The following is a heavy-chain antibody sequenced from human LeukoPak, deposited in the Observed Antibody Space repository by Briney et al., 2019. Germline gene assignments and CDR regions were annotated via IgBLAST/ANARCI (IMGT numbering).Heavy chain of an antibody. Sequence: GGSLRLSCVASGFTFSSYWMNWVRQAPGKGLEGVANIKEDGSEKYYVDSVKGRFTISRDSAKNSLSLQMNSLRAEDTAVYYCARAGMDYYDSSGYYFIDYWGQGTLVTVSS. V-gene: IGHV3-7*01. CDR2: IKEDGSEK. CDR1: GFTFSSYW. CDR3: ARAGMDYYDSSGYYFIDY. J-gene: IGHJ4*02. D-gene: IGHD3-22*01.